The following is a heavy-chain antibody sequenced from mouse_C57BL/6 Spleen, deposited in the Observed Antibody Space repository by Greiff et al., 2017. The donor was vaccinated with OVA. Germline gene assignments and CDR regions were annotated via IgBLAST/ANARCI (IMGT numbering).Heavy chain of an antibody. Sequence: VQLQQPGTDLVKPGASVKLSCKASGYTFTSYWMHWVKQRPGQGLEWIGNINPSNGGTNYNEKLKSKATLTVDKSSSTAYMQLSSLTSESSAVYYCARDVYYGTMDYWGQGTSVTVAS. CDR3: ARDVYYGTMDY. CDR2: INPSNGGT. D-gene: IGHD1-1*01. J-gene: IGHJ4*01. V-gene: IGHV1-53*01. CDR1: GYTFTSYW.